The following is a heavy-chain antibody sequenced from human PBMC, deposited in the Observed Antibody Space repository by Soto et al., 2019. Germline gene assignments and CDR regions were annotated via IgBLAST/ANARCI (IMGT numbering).Heavy chain of an antibody. Sequence: QVQLQESGPGLVKPSQTLSLTCTVSGGSISSGDYYWSWIRQPPGKGLEWIGYIYYSGSTYYNPSLKSRVTLPADPTKTQSSLKRSSVTAADTAVYYCARGGDTAMVSLGWFDPWGQGTLVTVSS. CDR3: ARGGDTAMVSLGWFDP. J-gene: IGHJ5*02. CDR2: IYYSGST. V-gene: IGHV4-30-4*01. D-gene: IGHD5-18*01. CDR1: GGSISSGDYY.